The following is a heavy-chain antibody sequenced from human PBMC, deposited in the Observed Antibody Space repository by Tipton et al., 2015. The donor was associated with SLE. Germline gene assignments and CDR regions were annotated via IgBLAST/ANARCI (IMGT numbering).Heavy chain of an antibody. CDR1: GGSISSYY. D-gene: IGHD2-15*01. J-gene: IGHJ5*02. CDR3: ARNPTSYCSGGSCYSSWFDP. V-gene: IGHV4-59*01. Sequence: LRLSCTVSGGSISSYYWSWIRQPPGKGLEWIGDISYSGSTNYSPSLKSRVTISVDTSKNQFSLKLTPVTAADTAVYYCARNPTSYCSGGSCYSSWFDPWGQGTLVTVSS. CDR2: ISYSGST.